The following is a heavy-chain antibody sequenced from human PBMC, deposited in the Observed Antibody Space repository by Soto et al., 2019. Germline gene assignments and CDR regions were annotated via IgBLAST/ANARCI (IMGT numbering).Heavy chain of an antibody. CDR3: ARNSDYSTGWYDY. V-gene: IGHV3-20*04. CDR1: GFTFDDYT. CDR2: INWNGDTT. Sequence: RPGGSLRLSCSASGFTFDDYTMTWVRQVPGKGLEWVAVINWNGDTTTYADSVRGRFTIFRDNAKNSLFLQMNSLRAEDTGFYYCARNSDYSTGWYDYWGQGTLVTVSS. D-gene: IGHD6-13*01. J-gene: IGHJ4*02.